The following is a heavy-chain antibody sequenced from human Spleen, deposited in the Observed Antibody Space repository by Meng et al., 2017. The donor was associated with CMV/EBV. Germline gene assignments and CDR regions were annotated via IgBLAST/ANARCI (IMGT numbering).Heavy chain of an antibody. J-gene: IGHJ6*02. D-gene: IGHD2-2*01. V-gene: IGHV3-30-3*01. Sequence: GESLKISCAASGFTFSSYAMHWVRQAPGKGLEWVAVISYDGSNKYYADSVKGRFTISGDNSKNTLYLQMNSLRAEDTAVYYCARTYCSSTSCYLLNYYYYGMDVWGQGTTVTVSS. CDR2: ISYDGSNK. CDR3: ARTYCSSTSCYLLNYYYYGMDV. CDR1: GFTFSSYA.